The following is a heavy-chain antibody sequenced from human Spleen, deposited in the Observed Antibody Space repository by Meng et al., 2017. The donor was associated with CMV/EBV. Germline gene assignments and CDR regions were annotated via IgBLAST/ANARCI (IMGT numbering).Heavy chain of an antibody. Sequence: GESLKISCVGSGYSFGNYAMHWVRQAPGKGLEWVAVISYDGDKKFYTDSVKGRFTISRDNSKNTLILRMNSLRTEDTAVYYCARVYYDSSNYYFSFGYWGQGTLVTVSS. CDR2: ISYDGDKK. CDR1: GYSFGNYA. CDR3: ARVYYDSSNYYFSFGY. V-gene: IGHV3-30*03. D-gene: IGHD3-22*01. J-gene: IGHJ4*02.